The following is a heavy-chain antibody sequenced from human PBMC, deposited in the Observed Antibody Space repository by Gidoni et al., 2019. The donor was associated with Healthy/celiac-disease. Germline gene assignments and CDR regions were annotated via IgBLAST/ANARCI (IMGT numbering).Heavy chain of an antibody. CDR3: ARGDYDILTGHSGDAFDI. J-gene: IGHJ3*02. D-gene: IGHD3-9*01. V-gene: IGHV4-59*01. Sequence: QVQLQESGPGLVKPSETLSLTCTVSGGSISRYYWSWIRQPPGKGLEWIGYIYYSGSTNYNPSLKSRVTISVDTSKNQFSLKLSSVTAADTAVYYCARGDYDILTGHSGDAFDIWGQGTMVTVSS. CDR1: GGSISRYY. CDR2: IYYSGST.